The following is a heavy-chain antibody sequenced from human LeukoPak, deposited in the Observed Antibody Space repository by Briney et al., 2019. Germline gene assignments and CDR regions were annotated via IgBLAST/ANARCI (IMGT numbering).Heavy chain of an antibody. CDR3: ARDLSAVGATQFDP. Sequence: KPSETLSLTCAVYGGSFSGYYWSWIRQPPGKGLEWIGEINHSGSTNYNPSLKSRVTISVDTSKNQFSLKLSSVTAADTAVYYCARDLSAVGATQFDPWGQGTLVTVSS. D-gene: IGHD1-26*01. V-gene: IGHV4-34*01. J-gene: IGHJ5*02. CDR1: GGSFSGYY. CDR2: INHSGST.